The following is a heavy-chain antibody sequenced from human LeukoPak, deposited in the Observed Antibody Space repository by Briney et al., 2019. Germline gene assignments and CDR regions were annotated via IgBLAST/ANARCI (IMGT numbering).Heavy chain of an antibody. V-gene: IGHV4-38-2*02. CDR2: IYYSGST. CDR3: ARLHKTLPPYYYDSSGYYAYAFDI. D-gene: IGHD3-22*01. J-gene: IGHJ3*02. CDR1: GYSISRGYY. Sequence: PSETLSLTCTVSGYSISRGYYWGWIRQPPGKGLEWIGSIYYSGSTNYNPSLKSRVTISVDTSKNQFSLKLSSVTAADTAVYYCARLHKTLPPYYYDSSGYYAYAFDIWGQGTMVTVSS.